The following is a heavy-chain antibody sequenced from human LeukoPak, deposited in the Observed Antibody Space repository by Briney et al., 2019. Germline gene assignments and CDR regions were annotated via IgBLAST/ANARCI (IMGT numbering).Heavy chain of an antibody. Sequence: GGSLRLSCAASGLTFSNYALNWVRQAPGKGLEWVSAISDSGDDTYYADSVKGRFTISRDNSKNTLYLQMNSLRAEDTAVYYRAKPHVLRFLEWLNYFDYWGQGTLVTVSS. D-gene: IGHD3-3*01. CDR3: AKPHVLRFLEWLNYFDY. CDR1: GLTFSNYA. J-gene: IGHJ4*02. V-gene: IGHV3-23*01. CDR2: ISDSGDDT.